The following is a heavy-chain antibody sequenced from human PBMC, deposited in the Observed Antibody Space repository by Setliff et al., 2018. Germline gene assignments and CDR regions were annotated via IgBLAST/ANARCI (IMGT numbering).Heavy chain of an antibody. Sequence: PGGSLRLSCVTSGFTFSTYWMHWVRQAPGQGLEWVSYISSSSSTIYYADSVKGRFTISRDNAKNSLYLQMNSLRAEDTAVYYCAREISTYSGSYYFVFPGAFDIWGQGTMVTVS. CDR2: ISSSSSTI. J-gene: IGHJ3*02. CDR3: AREISTYSGSYYFVFPGAFDI. V-gene: IGHV3-48*01. D-gene: IGHD1-26*01. CDR1: GFTFSTYW.